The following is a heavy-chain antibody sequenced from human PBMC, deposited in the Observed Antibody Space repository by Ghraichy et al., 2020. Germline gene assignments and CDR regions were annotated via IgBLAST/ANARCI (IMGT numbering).Heavy chain of an antibody. CDR2: ISGSGGST. D-gene: IGHD3-16*01. V-gene: IGHV3-23*01. Sequence: GESLNISCAASGFTFSSYAMSWVRQAPGKGLEWVSAISGSGGSTYYADSVKGRFTISRDNSKNTLYLQMNSLRAEDTAVYYYASGGWGELLGYWGQGTLVTVSS. CDR1: GFTFSSYA. CDR3: ASGGWGELLGY. J-gene: IGHJ4*02.